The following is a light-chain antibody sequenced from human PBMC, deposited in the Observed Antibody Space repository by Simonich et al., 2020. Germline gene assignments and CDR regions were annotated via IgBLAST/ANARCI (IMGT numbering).Light chain of an antibody. V-gene: IGLV2-23*03. CDR1: SRDVGSYNL. J-gene: IGLJ3*02. CDR3: CSYAGSSTFGV. Sequence: QSALTQPASVSGSPGQSITISCTGTSRDVGSYNLVSWYQQHPGKAPKLMIYEGRKRPSGVSNRFSGSKSGNTASLTISGLQAEDEADYYCCSYAGSSTFGVFGGGTKLTVL. CDR2: EGR.